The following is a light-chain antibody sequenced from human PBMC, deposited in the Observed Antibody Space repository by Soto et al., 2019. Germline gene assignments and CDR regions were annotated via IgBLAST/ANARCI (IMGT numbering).Light chain of an antibody. CDR1: QGISDY. J-gene: IGKJ2*01. V-gene: IGKV1-39*01. CDR2: ATS. Sequence: DIQMTQSPSSLSASVGDRVTITCRASQGISDYLNWYQQKPGKAPKLLIYATSTLQSGVPSRVSGSGFGTDFTLTISSLQPEDSATYYCQQTYSSPYTFGQGTKLEI. CDR3: QQTYSSPYT.